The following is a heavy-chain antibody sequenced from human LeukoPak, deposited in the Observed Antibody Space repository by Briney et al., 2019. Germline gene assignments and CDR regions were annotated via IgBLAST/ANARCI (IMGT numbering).Heavy chain of an antibody. D-gene: IGHD3-9*01. CDR2: ISSSSSYI. Sequence: GGSLRLSCAASGFTFSSYSMNWVRQAPGKGLEWVSSISSSSSYIYYADSVKGRFTISRDNAKNSLYLQMNSLRAEDTAVYYCAREVGYDILTGYYPGWLDPWGQGTLVTVSS. CDR1: GFTFSSYS. V-gene: IGHV3-21*01. J-gene: IGHJ5*02. CDR3: AREVGYDILTGYYPGWLDP.